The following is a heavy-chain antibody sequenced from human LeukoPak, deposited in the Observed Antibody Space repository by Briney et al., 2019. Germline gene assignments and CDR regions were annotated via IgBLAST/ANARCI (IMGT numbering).Heavy chain of an antibody. V-gene: IGHV4-39*07. CDR3: ARLISGSYRLDY. D-gene: IGHD1-26*01. Sequence: TSETLSLTCTVSGGSISSSSYYWGWIRQPPGKGLEWIGSIYYSGSTYYNPSLNSRVTISVDTSKNQFSLKLSSVTAADTAVYYCARLISGSYRLDYWGQGTPVTVSS. J-gene: IGHJ4*02. CDR1: GGSISSSSYY. CDR2: IYYSGST.